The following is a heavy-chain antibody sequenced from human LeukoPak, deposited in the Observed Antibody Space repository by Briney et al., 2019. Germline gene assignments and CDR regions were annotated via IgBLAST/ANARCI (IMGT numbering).Heavy chain of an antibody. D-gene: IGHD1/OR15-1a*01. V-gene: IGHV3-23*01. J-gene: IGHJ4*02. CDR3: ARTRTGDSDY. Sequence: GGSLRLSCAASGFTFSTYAMSWVRQAPGEGLEWVSTISGSGGSTYYADSVKGRFTISRDNSKNTLYLQMNSLRADDTAVYYCARTRTGDSDYWGQGTLVTVSS. CDR1: GFTFSTYA. CDR2: ISGSGGST.